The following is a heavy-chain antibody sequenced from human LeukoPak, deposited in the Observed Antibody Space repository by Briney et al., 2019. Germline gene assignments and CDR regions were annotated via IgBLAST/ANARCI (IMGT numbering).Heavy chain of an antibody. CDR1: GFTFGDYA. CDR2: IRSQIYGGTP. Sequence: GGSLRLSCTASGFTFGDYAMTWVRQAPGKGLEWVGFIRSQIYGGTPEYAASVKGRFTNSRDDSEGVAYLQMNSLKTEDTAVYYCTRDQTPYYWGQGTLVTVSS. V-gene: IGHV3-49*04. CDR3: TRDQTPYY. J-gene: IGHJ4*02.